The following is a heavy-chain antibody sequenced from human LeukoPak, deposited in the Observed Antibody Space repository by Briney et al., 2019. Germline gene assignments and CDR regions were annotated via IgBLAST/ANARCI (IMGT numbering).Heavy chain of an antibody. D-gene: IGHD2-8*02. V-gene: IGHV3-48*04. Sequence: GGSLRLSCEASGFAFSIYRMNWVRQAPWKGLEWVSYIHLSGTPTHYADPVKGRFSISRDNVKNSLYLQMDNLRAEDTAVYYCARDRGYTRTNTGGYPVFDLWGQGTLVTVSS. CDR2: IHLSGTPT. CDR3: ARDRGYTRTNTGGYPVFDL. CDR1: GFAFSIYR. J-gene: IGHJ4*02.